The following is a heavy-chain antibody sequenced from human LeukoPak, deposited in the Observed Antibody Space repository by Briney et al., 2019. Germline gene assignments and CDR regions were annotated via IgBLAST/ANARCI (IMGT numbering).Heavy chain of an antibody. CDR3: AGGATPSIFGVVTSYPDY. J-gene: IGHJ4*02. CDR1: GGSFSGYY. CDR2: INHSGST. V-gene: IGHV4-34*01. Sequence: SETLSLTCAVYGGSFSGYYWSWIRQPPGKGLEWIGEINHSGSTNYNPSLKSRVTISVDTSKNQFSLKLSSVTAADTAVYYCAGGATPSIFGVVTSYPDYWGQGTLVTVSS. D-gene: IGHD3-3*01.